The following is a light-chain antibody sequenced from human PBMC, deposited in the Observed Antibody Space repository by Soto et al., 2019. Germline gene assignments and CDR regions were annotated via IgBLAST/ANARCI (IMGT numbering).Light chain of an antibody. V-gene: IGKV1-27*01. J-gene: IGKJ3*01. CDR1: QGISNY. CDR3: QKYNSARRGVT. CDR2: AAS. Sequence: DIQMTQSPSSLSASVGDRVTITCRASQGISNYLAWYQQKPGKVPKLLIYAASTLQSGVPSRFSGSGSGTDFTLTISSLQPEDVATYYCQKYNSARRGVTFGPGTKVDIK.